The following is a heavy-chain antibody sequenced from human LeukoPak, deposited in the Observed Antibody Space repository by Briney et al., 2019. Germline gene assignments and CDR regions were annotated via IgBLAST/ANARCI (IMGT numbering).Heavy chain of an antibody. CDR1: GFTFSSYE. CDR2: INSDGSST. J-gene: IGHJ4*02. Sequence: GGSLRLSCAASGFTFSSYEMNWVRQAPGKGLVWVSRINSDGSSTSYADSVKGRFTISRDNAKNTLYLQMNSLRAEDTAVYYCWTMTNQFDYWGQGTLVTVSS. CDR3: WTMTNQFDY. D-gene: IGHD1-14*01. V-gene: IGHV3-74*01.